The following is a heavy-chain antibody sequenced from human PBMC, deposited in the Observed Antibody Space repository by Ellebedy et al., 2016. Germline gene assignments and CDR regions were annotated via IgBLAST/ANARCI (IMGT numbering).Heavy chain of an antibody. D-gene: IGHD6-13*01. CDR1: GDSISDDHYY. CDR2: VYYDGRT. J-gene: IGHJ4*02. V-gene: IGHV4-39*01. CDR3: ARQALLSSGWYWAAPPARGGDF. Sequence: SETLSLTCTVSGDSISDDHYYWGWIRQAPGKGLDWIGSVYYDGRTYYNPSLKSRVIISVDSSKNQMSLTVTSVSAADTAIYYFARQALLSSGWYWAAPPARGGDFWGQGTQVTVSS.